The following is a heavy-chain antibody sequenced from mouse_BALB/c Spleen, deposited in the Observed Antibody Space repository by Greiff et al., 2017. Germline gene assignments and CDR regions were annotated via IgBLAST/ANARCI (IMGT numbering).Heavy chain of an antibody. Sequence: VMLVESGPGLVAPSQSLSITCTVSGFSLTSYGVHWVRQPPGKGLEWLGVIWAGGSTNYNSALMSRLSISKDNSKSQVFLKMNNLQTDDTAMYYCARDSRNWDLYYFDYWGQGTTLTVSS. CDR1: GFSLTSYG. V-gene: IGHV2-9*02. J-gene: IGHJ2*01. CDR3: ARDSRNWDLYYFDY. CDR2: IWAGGST. D-gene: IGHD4-1*01.